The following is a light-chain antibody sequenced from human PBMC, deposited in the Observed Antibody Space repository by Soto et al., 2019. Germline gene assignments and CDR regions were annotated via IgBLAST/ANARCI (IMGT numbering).Light chain of an antibody. CDR3: QQYNSYTTWT. CDR2: DAS. V-gene: IGKV1-5*01. J-gene: IGKJ1*01. CDR1: QSISSW. Sequence: DIQMTQSPSTLSASVGDRVTITCRASQSISSWLAWYQQKPGKAPKLLIYDASSLESGVPSRFSGSGSGTEFTLTISSLQPYDFATYYCQQYNSYTTWTLGQGTKVDSK.